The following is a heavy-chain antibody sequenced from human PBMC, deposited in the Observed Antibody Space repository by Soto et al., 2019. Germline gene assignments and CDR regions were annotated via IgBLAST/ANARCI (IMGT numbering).Heavy chain of an antibody. D-gene: IGHD1-26*01. CDR3: ARGRWELLRVYFDY. Sequence: SETLSLTCTVPCGSISSYYWSWIRQPAGKGLEWIGRIYTSGSTNYNPSLKSRVTMSVDTSKNQFSLKLSSVTAADTAVYYCARGRWELLRVYFDYWGQGTLVTVSS. J-gene: IGHJ4*02. CDR2: IYTSGST. CDR1: CGSISSYY. V-gene: IGHV4-4*07.